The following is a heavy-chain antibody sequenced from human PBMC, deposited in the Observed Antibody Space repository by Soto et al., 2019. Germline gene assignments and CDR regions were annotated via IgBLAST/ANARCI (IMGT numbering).Heavy chain of an antibody. Sequence: PSETLSLTCTVSCGSISSSSYYWGRIRQPPGKGLEWIGSIYYSGITYYNPSLKSRVTISVDRSKNRFSLKLSSVTAADTAVYYCARHVWFTNDYWTQGTMVAVSS. J-gene: IGHJ4*02. D-gene: IGHD3-10*01. CDR1: CGSISSSSYY. CDR2: IYYSGIT. V-gene: IGHV4-39*01. CDR3: ARHVWFTNDY.